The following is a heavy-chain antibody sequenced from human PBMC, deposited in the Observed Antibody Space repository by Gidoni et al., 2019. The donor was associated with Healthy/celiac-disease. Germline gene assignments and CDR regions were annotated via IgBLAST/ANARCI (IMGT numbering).Heavy chain of an antibody. Sequence: QVQLVESGGGVVQPGRSLSLSCAASGFTFSSYAMHWVRQAPGKGLEWVAVISYDGSNKYYADSVKGRFTISRDNSKNTLYLQMNSLRAEDTAVYYCAREVAAVFDYWGQGTLVTVSS. V-gene: IGHV3-30-3*01. CDR1: GFTFSSYA. CDR3: AREVAAVFDY. D-gene: IGHD2-15*01. J-gene: IGHJ4*02. CDR2: ISYDGSNK.